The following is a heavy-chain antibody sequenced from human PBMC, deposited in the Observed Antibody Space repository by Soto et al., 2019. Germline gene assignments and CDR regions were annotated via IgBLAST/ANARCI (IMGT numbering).Heavy chain of an antibody. Sequence: QVQLVESGGGVVQPGRSLRLSCAASGFTFSSYGMHWVRQAPGKGLEWVAVISYDGSNKYYADSVKGRFTISRDNSKNTLYLQMNSLRAEDTAVYYCANDPGNWFDPWGQGTLVTVSS. CDR3: ANDPGNWFDP. J-gene: IGHJ5*02. CDR2: ISYDGSNK. CDR1: GFTFSSYG. V-gene: IGHV3-30*18.